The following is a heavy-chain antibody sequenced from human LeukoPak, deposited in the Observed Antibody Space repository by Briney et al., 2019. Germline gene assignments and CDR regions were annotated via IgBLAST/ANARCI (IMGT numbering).Heavy chain of an antibody. D-gene: IGHD3-10*01. CDR3: ARARITMVRGAPSAVSNWFDP. J-gene: IGHJ5*02. V-gene: IGHV1-2*02. Sequence: ASVKVSCKASGYTFTTYDINWVRQATGQGLEWMGWINPNSGGTNYAQKFQGRVTMTRDTSISTAYMELSRLRSDDTAVYYCARARITMVRGAPSAVSNWFDPWGQGTLVTVSS. CDR2: INPNSGGT. CDR1: GYTFTTYD.